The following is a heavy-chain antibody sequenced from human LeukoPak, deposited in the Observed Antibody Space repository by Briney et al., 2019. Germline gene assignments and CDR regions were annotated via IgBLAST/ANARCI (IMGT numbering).Heavy chain of an antibody. J-gene: IGHJ4*02. CDR1: GGSISSSSYY. Sequence: SGTLSLTCTVSGGSISSSSYYWGWIRQPPGKGLEWIGSIYYSGSTYYNPSLKSRVTISVDTSKNQFSLKLSSVTAADTAVYYCARRDSSGYYPWDYWGQGTLVTVSS. CDR3: ARRDSSGYYPWDY. V-gene: IGHV4-39*01. CDR2: IYYSGST. D-gene: IGHD3-22*01.